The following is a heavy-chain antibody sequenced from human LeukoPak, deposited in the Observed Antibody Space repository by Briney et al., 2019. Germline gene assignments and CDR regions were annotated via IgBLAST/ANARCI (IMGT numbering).Heavy chain of an antibody. CDR1: GGSISSYY. D-gene: IGHD3-22*01. V-gene: IGHV4-59*08. Sequence: SETLSLTCTVSGGSISSYYWSWIRQPPGKGLEWIGYIYYSGSTNYNPSLKSRVTISVDTSKNQFSLKLSSVTAADTAVYYCARRIGESKYYYDSSGYYFWGQGTLVTVSS. CDR3: ARRIGESKYYYDSSGYYF. J-gene: IGHJ4*02. CDR2: IYYSGST.